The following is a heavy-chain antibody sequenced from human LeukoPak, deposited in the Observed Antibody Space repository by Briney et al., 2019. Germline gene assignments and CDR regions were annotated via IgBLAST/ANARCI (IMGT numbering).Heavy chain of an antibody. J-gene: IGHJ5*02. V-gene: IGHV3-21*01. Sequence: PGGSLRLSCAASGFTFGSYSMNWVRQAPGKGLEWVSSISSSSSYIYYADSVKGRFTISRDNAKNSLYLQMNSLRAEDTAVYYCARDWEGYCSSTSCYYYGPWFDPWGQGTLVTVSS. CDR1: GFTFGSYS. D-gene: IGHD2-2*01. CDR2: ISSSSSYI. CDR3: ARDWEGYCSSTSCYYYGPWFDP.